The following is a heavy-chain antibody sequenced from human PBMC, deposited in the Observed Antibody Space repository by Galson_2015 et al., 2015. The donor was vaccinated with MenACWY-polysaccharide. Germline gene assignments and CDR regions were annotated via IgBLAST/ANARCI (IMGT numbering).Heavy chain of an antibody. CDR3: AIMYGDLPVGLNL. V-gene: IGHV3-23*01. Sequence: SLRLSCAASEFSFSSYPMSWVRQAPGKGLEWVSFISKSGDRTNYADSVKGRFTISRDNSKNTLYLQMNSLRAEDTAVYYCAIMYGDLPVGLNLWGQGTLVTVSS. J-gene: IGHJ4*02. CDR1: EFSFSSYP. CDR2: ISKSGDRT. D-gene: IGHD4-17*01.